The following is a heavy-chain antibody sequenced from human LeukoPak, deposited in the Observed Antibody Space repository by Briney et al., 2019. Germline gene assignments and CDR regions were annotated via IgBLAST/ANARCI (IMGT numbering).Heavy chain of an antibody. V-gene: IGHV1-18*01. CDR1: GYSFTTYG. CDR2: ISTFNGNT. J-gene: IGHJ5*02. CDR3: ARNKPHNWFDP. Sequence: ASVKVSCKASGYSFTTYGISWVRQAPGQGLEWMGWISTFNGNTDYAQKLQGRVTMTRDTSTSTAYMELRSLRSDDTAMYYCARNKPHNWFDPWGQGTLVTVSS.